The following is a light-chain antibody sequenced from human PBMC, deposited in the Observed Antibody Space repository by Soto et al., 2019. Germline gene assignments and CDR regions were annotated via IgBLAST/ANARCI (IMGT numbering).Light chain of an antibody. J-gene: IGKJ1*01. CDR3: MQSLQTPRT. CDR2: LGF. CDR1: QSLLHSNGYNY. V-gene: IGKV2-28*01. Sequence: DIVMTQSPLSLPVTPGEPASISCRSSQSLLHSNGYNYLDWYLQKPGQSPQLLIYLGFNRPSGVPDRFSGSGSGTDFTLKISRVEAEDVGVYYSMQSLQTPRTFGQGTKVEIK.